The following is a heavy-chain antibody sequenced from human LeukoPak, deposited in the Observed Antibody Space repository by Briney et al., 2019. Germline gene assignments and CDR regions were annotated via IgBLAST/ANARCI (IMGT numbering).Heavy chain of an antibody. CDR1: GGSFSGYY. D-gene: IGHD3-10*01. V-gene: IGHV4-34*01. Sequence: PSETLSLTCAVYGGSFSGYYWSWIRQPPRKGLEWIGEINHSGSTNYNPSLKSRVTISVDTSKNQFSLKLSSVTAADTAVYYCARTRWFGELLYYYYGMDVWGQGTTVTVSS. CDR3: ARTRWFGELLYYYYGMDV. CDR2: INHSGST. J-gene: IGHJ6*02.